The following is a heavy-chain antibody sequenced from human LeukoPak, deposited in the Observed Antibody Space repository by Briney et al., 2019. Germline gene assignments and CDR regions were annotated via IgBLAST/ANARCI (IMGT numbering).Heavy chain of an antibody. CDR3: VRDGGYGDY. Sequence: PGGSLRLSCAASGFTFSTYWMTWVRQAPGKGLDWLAPIKQDGSGTYYVDSVKGRFTISRDNAKNSLYLQMNSLRAEYTAVYYCVRDGGYGDYWGQGTLVTVSS. J-gene: IGHJ4*02. CDR2: IKQDGSGT. CDR1: GFTFSTYW. D-gene: IGHD5-18*01. V-gene: IGHV3-7*01.